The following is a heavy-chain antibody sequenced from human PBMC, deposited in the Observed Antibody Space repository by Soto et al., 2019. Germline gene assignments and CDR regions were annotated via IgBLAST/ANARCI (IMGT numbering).Heavy chain of an antibody. V-gene: IGHV3-7*01. D-gene: IGHD3-16*01. CDR2: IKQDGSET. J-gene: IGHJ4*02. Sequence: EVQLVESGGGLVQPGGSLRLSCAASGFTFSTYWMSWVRQAPGQGLQWVANIKQDGSETHYVDSVKGRFTISRDNAKNSVFLQMSSLGVEDTAVYYCAREANLGYWGQGTLVTVSS. CDR3: AREANLGY. CDR1: GFTFSTYW.